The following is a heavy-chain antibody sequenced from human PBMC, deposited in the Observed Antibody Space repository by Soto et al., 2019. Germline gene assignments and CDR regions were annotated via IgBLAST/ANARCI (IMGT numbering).Heavy chain of an antibody. D-gene: IGHD6-13*01. Sequence: EVQMLESGGGLVQPGGSLRLSCAASRFTFSSYAMSWVRQAPGKGLEWVSGISGSGGSTYYADSVKGRFTISRDNSKNTRYLQMNSLRAEDTAVYYCAKDLEAGYSSSFDIWGQGTMVTVSS. CDR2: ISGSGGST. J-gene: IGHJ3*02. CDR3: AKDLEAGYSSSFDI. V-gene: IGHV3-23*01. CDR1: RFTFSSYA.